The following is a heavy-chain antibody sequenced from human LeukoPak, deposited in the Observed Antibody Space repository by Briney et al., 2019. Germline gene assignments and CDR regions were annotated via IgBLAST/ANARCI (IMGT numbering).Heavy chain of an antibody. D-gene: IGHD2-2*01. J-gene: IGHJ4*02. CDR1: GFTFDDYN. Sequence: GGSLRLSCAASGFTFDDYNMHWVRQAPGKGLEWVSGITGNSDAIDYADSVKGRFTISRDNAKNSLYLQMNSLRADDTAVYYCAISDIVVVPAALDYWGQGTLVTVSS. CDR2: ITGNSDAI. V-gene: IGHV3-9*01. CDR3: AISDIVVVPAALDY.